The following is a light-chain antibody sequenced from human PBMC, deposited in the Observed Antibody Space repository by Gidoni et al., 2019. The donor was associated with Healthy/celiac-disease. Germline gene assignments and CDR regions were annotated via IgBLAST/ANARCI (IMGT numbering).Light chain of an antibody. CDR2: GAS. CDR1: QSVSSSY. J-gene: IGKJ3*01. Sequence: EVVLTQSPVTLSSSPGETATLSCRASQSVSSSYLAWYQQKPGQAPRLLIYGASSRATGIPDRFSGSGSGTDFTLTISRLEPEDFAVYYCQQYGSSPFTFGPGTKVDIK. CDR3: QQYGSSPFT. V-gene: IGKV3-20*01.